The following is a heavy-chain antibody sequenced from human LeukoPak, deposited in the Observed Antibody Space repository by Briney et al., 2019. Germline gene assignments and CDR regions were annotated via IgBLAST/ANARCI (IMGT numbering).Heavy chain of an antibody. Sequence: SETLSLTCTVSGGSISSGGYYWSWIRQHPGKGLEWIGYIYYSGSTYYNPSLKNRVTISVDTSKNQFSLKLSSVTAADTAVYYCARADHYYYYGMDVWGQGTTVTVSS. CDR1: GGSISSGGYY. CDR3: ARADHYYYYGMDV. J-gene: IGHJ6*02. V-gene: IGHV4-31*03. CDR2: IYYSGST.